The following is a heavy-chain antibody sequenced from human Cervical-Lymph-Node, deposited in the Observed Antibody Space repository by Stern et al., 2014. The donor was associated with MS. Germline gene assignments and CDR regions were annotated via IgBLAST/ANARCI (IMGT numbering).Heavy chain of an antibody. CDR2: IYYSGGT. J-gene: IGHJ6*02. V-gene: IGHV4-31*03. Sequence: QLQLQESGPGLVKPSQTLSLTCTVSGGSISSSGYYWSWIRQHPGKGLEWIGYIYYSGGTYYNPSLKSRVTISVDTSKNQFSLKLSSVTAADTAMYYCARDQGPVYGMDVWGQGTTVTVSS. CDR1: GGSISSSGYY. CDR3: ARDQGPVYGMDV.